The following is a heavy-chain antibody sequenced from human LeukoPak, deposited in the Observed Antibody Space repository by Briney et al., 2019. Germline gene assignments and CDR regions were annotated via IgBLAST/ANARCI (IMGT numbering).Heavy chain of an antibody. CDR2: IKQDGSEK. CDR3: ARSFLVRRWLEVFHYFDY. CDR1: GFTFSSYW. J-gene: IGHJ4*02. Sequence: GGSLRLSCAASGFTFSSYWMSWVRQAPGKGLEWVANIKQDGSEKYYVDSVKGRFTISRDNAKNSLYLQMNSLRAEDTAVYYCARSFLVRRWLEVFHYFDYWGQGTLVTVSS. V-gene: IGHV3-7*01. D-gene: IGHD6-19*01.